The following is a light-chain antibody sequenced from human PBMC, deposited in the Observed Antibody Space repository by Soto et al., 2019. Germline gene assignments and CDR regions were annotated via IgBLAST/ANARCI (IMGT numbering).Light chain of an antibody. CDR1: SSDVGAYNY. V-gene: IGLV2-14*01. CDR2: EVS. CDR3: SSYTSSSTLL. J-gene: IGLJ7*01. Sequence: QSALTQPASVSGSPGQSIAISCTGTSSDVGAYNYVSWYQRHPDKAPKLMIYEVSNRPSGISNRFSGSKSGNTASLTISWLQAEDEADYYCSSYTSSSTLLFGGGTQLTVL.